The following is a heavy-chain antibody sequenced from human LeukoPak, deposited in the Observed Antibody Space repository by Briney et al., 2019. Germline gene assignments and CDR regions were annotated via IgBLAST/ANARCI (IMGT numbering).Heavy chain of an antibody. D-gene: IGHD3-3*01. CDR2: IYTSGST. CDR1: GGFISSYY. V-gene: IGHV4-4*09. J-gene: IGHJ6*03. CDR3: GRLNYDFWSGYRISSMDV. Sequence: SETLSVTCTVSGGFISSYYWSWIRQPPGKGLEWIGYIYTSGSTNYNPSLKSRVTISVDTSKDQFSLKLSSWAAADPAVYSCGRLNYDFWSGYRISSMDVWGKGTTVTVSS.